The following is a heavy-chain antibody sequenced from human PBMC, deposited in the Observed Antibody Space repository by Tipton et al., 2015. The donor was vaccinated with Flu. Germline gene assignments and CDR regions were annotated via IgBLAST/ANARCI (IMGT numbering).Heavy chain of an antibody. J-gene: IGHJ5*02. CDR1: GDSIRNDYF. CDR2: IHRSGST. V-gene: IGHV4-38-2*01. D-gene: IGHD4-11*01. CDR3: ARRDFSNYVSDPKNWFDR. Sequence: TLSLTCVVSGDSIRNDYFWGWIWQPPGKGLEWIATIHRSGSTKYNPSLKSRVTISVDTSKNQFSLEMRSVTAADMAFYYCARRDFSNYVSDPKNWFDRWGQGILVTVSS.